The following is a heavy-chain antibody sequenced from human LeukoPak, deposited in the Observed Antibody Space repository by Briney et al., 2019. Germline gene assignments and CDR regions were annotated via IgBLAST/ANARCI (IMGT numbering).Heavy chain of an antibody. V-gene: IGHV4-4*02. D-gene: IGHD2-15*01. CDR2: IYHSGST. J-gene: IGHJ4*02. CDR3: ARGAPRTKYCSGGSCQIDY. CDR1: GGSISSSNW. Sequence: SGTLSLTCAVSGGSISSSNWWSWVRQPPGKGLEWIGEIYHSGSTNYNPSLKSRVTISVDKSKNQFSLKLSSVTAADTAVYYCARGAPRTKYCSGGSCQIDYWGQGTLVTVSS.